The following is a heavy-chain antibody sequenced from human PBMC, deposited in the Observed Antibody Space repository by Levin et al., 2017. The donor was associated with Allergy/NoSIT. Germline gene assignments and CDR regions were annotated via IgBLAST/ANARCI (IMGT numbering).Heavy chain of an antibody. Sequence: GGSLRLSCAATGFTFGKYDMHWVRQGRGKGLEWVTGIGTSSDTYYADSVKGRFTISRENAKNSLYLQMNSLKDGDTAVYYCVREYYDMLTGYDGMDVWGQGTTVTVSS. CDR2: IGTSSDT. CDR1: GFTFGKYD. D-gene: IGHD3-9*01. V-gene: IGHV3-13*01. CDR3: VREYYDMLTGYDGMDV. J-gene: IGHJ6*02.